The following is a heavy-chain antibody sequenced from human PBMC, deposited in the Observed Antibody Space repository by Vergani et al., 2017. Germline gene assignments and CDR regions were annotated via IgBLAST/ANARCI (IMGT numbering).Heavy chain of an antibody. D-gene: IGHD1-1*01. Sequence: VELVQSGPEMRKPGESLKISCKGSEYSFGNYWIGWVRPMPGKGLEWMGIIYPADSDTRYSPSFQGQVTISADKSISTAFLQWDSLKASDTALYYCARHTTYTDSWGQGTLVTVSS. CDR1: EYSFGNYW. V-gene: IGHV5-51*01. CDR3: ARHTTYTDS. CDR2: IYPADSDT. J-gene: IGHJ4*02.